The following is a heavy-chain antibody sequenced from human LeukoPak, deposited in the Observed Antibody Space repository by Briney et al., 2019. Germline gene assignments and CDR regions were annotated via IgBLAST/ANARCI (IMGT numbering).Heavy chain of an antibody. J-gene: IGHJ6*03. D-gene: IGHD2-2*02. CDR1: GFTFSNAW. V-gene: IGHV3-15*01. Sequence: GGSLRLSCEASGFTFSNAWMSWVRQAPGKGLEWVGRIKSKTDGGTTDYAAPVKGRFTISRDDSKNTLYLQMNSLKTEDTAVYYCTTDLCSSTSCYRRYYYYMDVWGKGTTVTVSS. CDR2: IKSKTDGGTT. CDR3: TTDLCSSTSCYRRYYYYMDV.